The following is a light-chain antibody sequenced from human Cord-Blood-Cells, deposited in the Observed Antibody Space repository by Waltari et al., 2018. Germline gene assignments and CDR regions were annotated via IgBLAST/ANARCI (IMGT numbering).Light chain of an antibody. CDR2: SNN. V-gene: IGLV1-44*01. Sequence: QSVLTQPPSASGTPGQRVTISCSGSSSNIGRNTVNWYQHLPGTAPKLLIYSNNQRPSGVPDRFSGSKSGTSGSLAICGLQSEDEADYYCAAWDDSLNCPVFGGGTKLTVL. CDR1: SSNIGRNT. CDR3: AAWDDSLNCPV. J-gene: IGLJ3*02.